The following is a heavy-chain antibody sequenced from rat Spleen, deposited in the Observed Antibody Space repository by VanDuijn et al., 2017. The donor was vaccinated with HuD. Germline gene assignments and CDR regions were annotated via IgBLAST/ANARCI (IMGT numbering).Heavy chain of an antibody. CDR1: GFTFSNYY. D-gene: IGHD5-1*01. Sequence: EVQLVESGGGLVQPGRSMNLSCAASGFTFSNYYMAWVRQAPTKGLEWVASINTGGGNTYYRGSVKGRFTISRDNAKSTLYLQMDSLRSEDTAMYYCAKTGFAYWGQGTLVTVSS. J-gene: IGHJ3*01. V-gene: IGHV5-25*01. CDR2: INTGGGNT. CDR3: AKTGFAY.